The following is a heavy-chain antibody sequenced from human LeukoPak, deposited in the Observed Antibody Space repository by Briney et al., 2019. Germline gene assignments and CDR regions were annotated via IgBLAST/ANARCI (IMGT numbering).Heavy chain of an antibody. D-gene: IGHD2-15*01. CDR2: ISSSGSTI. V-gene: IGHV3-48*03. CDR3: ASDSYSPEYFQH. CDR1: GFTFSSYE. J-gene: IGHJ1*01. Sequence: GGSLRLSCAASGFTFSSYEMNWVRQAPGKGLEWVSYISSSGSTIYYEDSVKGRFTISRDNSKNTLYLQMNSLRAEDTAVYYCASDSYSPEYFQHWGQGTLVTVSS.